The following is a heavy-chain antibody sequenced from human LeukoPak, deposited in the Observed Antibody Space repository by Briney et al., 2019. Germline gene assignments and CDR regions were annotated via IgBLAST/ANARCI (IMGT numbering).Heavy chain of an antibody. Sequence: KSGGSLRLSCAASGFTVSSNYMSRVRQAPGKGLEWVSSISSSSSYIYYADSVKGRFTISRDNAKNSLYLQMNSLRAEDTAVYYCAVAVAGTNDYWGQGTLVTVSS. CDR2: ISSSSSYI. CDR3: AVAVAGTNDY. J-gene: IGHJ4*02. D-gene: IGHD6-19*01. V-gene: IGHV3-21*01. CDR1: GFTVSSNY.